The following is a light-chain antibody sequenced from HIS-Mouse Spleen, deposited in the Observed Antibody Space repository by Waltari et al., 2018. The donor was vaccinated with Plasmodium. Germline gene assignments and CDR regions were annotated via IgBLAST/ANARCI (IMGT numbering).Light chain of an antibody. J-gene: IGKJ4*01. Sequence: ELVLTQSPGTLSLSPGERAPLSCRASQSVSSSYLAWYQQKPGQAPRLLIYGASSRATGIPDRFSGSGSGTDFTLTISRLEPEDFAVYYCQQYGSSRALTFGGGTKVEIK. CDR2: GAS. CDR3: QQYGSSRALT. V-gene: IGKV3-20*01. CDR1: QSVSSSY.